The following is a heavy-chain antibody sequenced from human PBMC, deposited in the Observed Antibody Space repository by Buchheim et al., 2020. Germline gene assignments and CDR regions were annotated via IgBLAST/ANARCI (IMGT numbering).Heavy chain of an antibody. V-gene: IGHV3-30-3*01. J-gene: IGHJ4*02. D-gene: IGHD3-22*01. CDR2: ISYDGSNK. Sequence: QVQLVESGGGVDQPGRSLRLSCAASGFTFSSYAMHWVRQAPGKGLEWVAVISYDGSNKYYADSVKGRFTISTDNSKNTPSLQMNSLRAEDTAVYYCARVDGYSSGYYPDYWGQGTL. CDR1: GFTFSSYA. CDR3: ARVDGYSSGYYPDY.